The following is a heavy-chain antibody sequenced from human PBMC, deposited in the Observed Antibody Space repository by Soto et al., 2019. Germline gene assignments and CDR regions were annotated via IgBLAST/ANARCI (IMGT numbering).Heavy chain of an antibody. CDR2: INPNSGGT. D-gene: IGHD6-6*01. CDR3: ARYYSSSSFWFDP. Sequence: ASVNVSCKYSGYTFPGYYMHWVRQAPGQGLEWMGWINPNSGGTNYAQKFQGEVTMTRDTSISTAYMELSRLSSDDTAGYYCARYYSSSSFWFDPWGQGTLVTVSS. V-gene: IGHV1-2*02. J-gene: IGHJ5*02. CDR1: GYTFPGYY.